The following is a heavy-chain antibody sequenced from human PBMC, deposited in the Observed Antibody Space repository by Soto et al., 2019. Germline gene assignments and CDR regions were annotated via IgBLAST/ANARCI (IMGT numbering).Heavy chain of an antibody. Sequence: EVQLLESGGGLVQPGGSLRLSCAASGFTFSSYAMSWVRQAPGKGLEWVSAISGSGGSTYYADSVKGRFTITRDNSKNPLHLQVNRLRAADTAVYYGAKDYSGDYPYWYFDVWGRGTLVTVAS. V-gene: IGHV3-23*01. D-gene: IGHD4-17*01. CDR1: GFTFSSYA. CDR2: ISGSGGST. CDR3: AKDYSGDYPYWYFDV. J-gene: IGHJ2*01.